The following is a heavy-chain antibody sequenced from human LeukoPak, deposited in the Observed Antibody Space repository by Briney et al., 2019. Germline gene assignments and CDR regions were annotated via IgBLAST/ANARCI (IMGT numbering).Heavy chain of an antibody. CDR1: GGSISSGGYY. CDR3: ARWRGGLGGTRQYYFDY. V-gene: IGHV4-31*03. CDR2: IYYSGST. Sequence: SETLSLTCTVSGGSISSGGYYWSWIRQHPGKGLEWIGYIYYSGSTYYNPSLKSRVTISVDTSKNQFSPKLSSVTAADTAVYYCARWRGGLGGTRQYYFDYWGQGTLVTVSS. J-gene: IGHJ4*02. D-gene: IGHD6-19*01.